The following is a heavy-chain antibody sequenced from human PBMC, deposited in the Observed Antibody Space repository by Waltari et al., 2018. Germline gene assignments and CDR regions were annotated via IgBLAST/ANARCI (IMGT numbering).Heavy chain of an antibody. V-gene: IGHV3-53*01. CDR3: ARGTYGRLYGMDV. D-gene: IGHD1-26*01. CDR2: VWSGGDT. Sequence: EVQLVESGGGLIQPGGSLRLSCAASGFTVINNYMTWVRQAPGKGLEWVSLVWSGGDTHYADSVKGRFTISRDNSKNTVYLQMHDLRAEDTAVYYCARGTYGRLYGMDVWGQGTTVTVSS. CDR1: GFTVINNY. J-gene: IGHJ6*02.